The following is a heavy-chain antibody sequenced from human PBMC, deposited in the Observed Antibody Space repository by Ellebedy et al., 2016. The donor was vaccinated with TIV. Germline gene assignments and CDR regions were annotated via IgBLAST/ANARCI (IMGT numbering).Heavy chain of an antibody. CDR1: GGSISSYY. D-gene: IGHD3-10*01. CDR2: IYYSGST. CDR3: AKIGIYGSGNDAGYYGMEV. J-gene: IGHJ6*02. Sequence: MPSETLSLTCTVSGGSISSYYWSWIRQPPGKGLEWIGYIYYSGSTNYNPSLKSRVTISVDTSKNQFSLKLSSVTAADTAVYYCAKIGIYGSGNDAGYYGMEVWGQGTTVTVSS. V-gene: IGHV4-59*08.